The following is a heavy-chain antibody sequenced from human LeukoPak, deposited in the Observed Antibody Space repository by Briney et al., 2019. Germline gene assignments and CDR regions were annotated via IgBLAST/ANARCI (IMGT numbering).Heavy chain of an antibody. CDR2: INHSGST. J-gene: IGHJ4*02. D-gene: IGHD3-16*01. CDR3: ARGIRGAADY. V-gene: IGHV4-34*01. CDR1: GGSFSGYY. Sequence: SETLSLTCAVYGGSFSGYYWSWIRQPPGKGLEWIGEINHSGSTNYNPSLKSRVTISVDTSKNQFSLNLNSVTAADTAVYYCARGIRGAADYWGQGTLVTVSS.